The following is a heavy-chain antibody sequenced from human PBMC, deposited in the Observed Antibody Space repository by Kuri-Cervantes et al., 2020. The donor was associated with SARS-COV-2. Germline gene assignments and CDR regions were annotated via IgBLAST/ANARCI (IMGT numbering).Heavy chain of an antibody. D-gene: IGHD3-16*02. CDR1: GFTFSSYW. CDR3: ARDPSDYDYVWGSYRYTQYNWFDP. CDR2: IKQDGSEK. V-gene: IGHV3-7*01. Sequence: ETLSLTCAASGFTFSSYWMSWVRQAPGKGLEWVANIKQDGSEKYYVDSVKGRFTISRDNAKNSLYLQMNSLRAEDTAVYYCARDPSDYDYVWGSYRYTQYNWFDPWGQGTLVTVSS. J-gene: IGHJ5*02.